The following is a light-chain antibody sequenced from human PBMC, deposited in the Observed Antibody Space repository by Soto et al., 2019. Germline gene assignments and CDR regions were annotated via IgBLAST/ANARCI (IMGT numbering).Light chain of an antibody. V-gene: IGLV2-14*01. Sequence: QSALTQPASVSGSPGQSITISCTGTSSDVGGYGYVSWCQQHPGKAPKLIIYEVSNRPSGVSNRFSGSKSGNTASLTISGLQAEDEADYSCNSYTSKSTGVFGTGTKLTVL. CDR3: NSYTSKSTGV. CDR2: EVS. J-gene: IGLJ1*01. CDR1: SSDVGGYGY.